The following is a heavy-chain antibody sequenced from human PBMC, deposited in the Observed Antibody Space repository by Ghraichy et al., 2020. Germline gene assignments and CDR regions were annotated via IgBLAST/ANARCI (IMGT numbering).Heavy chain of an antibody. D-gene: IGHD1-14*01. J-gene: IGHJ6*02. Sequence: GESLNISCKGSGYSFTSYWIGWVRQMPGKGLEWMGIIYPGDSDTRYSPSFQGQVTISADKSISTAYLQWSSLKASDTAMYYCARHISNPEPQTNRYYYYYGMDVWGQGTTVTVSS. CDR3: ARHISNPEPQTNRYYYYYGMDV. V-gene: IGHV5-51*01. CDR2: IYPGDSDT. CDR1: GYSFTSYW.